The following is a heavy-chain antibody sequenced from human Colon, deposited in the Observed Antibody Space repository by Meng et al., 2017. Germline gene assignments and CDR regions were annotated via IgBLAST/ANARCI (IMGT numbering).Heavy chain of an antibody. D-gene: IGHD4-17*01. Sequence: QEPGPGMVKPSQTLSLTCTVSGGSISSGGFYWSWIRQHPGKGLEWIGYIYYSGSNYYNPSLRSRVAISIDTSKNQFSLKLTSVTAADTAVYFCARTNYGDYNWFDPWGQGTLVTVSS. CDR1: GGSISSGGFY. V-gene: IGHV4-31*03. CDR2: IYYSGSN. CDR3: ARTNYGDYNWFDP. J-gene: IGHJ5*02.